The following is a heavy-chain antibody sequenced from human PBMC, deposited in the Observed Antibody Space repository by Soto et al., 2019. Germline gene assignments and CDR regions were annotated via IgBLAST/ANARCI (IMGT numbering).Heavy chain of an antibody. CDR1: GGSISSGGYY. D-gene: IGHD3-22*01. J-gene: IGHJ4*02. CDR3: ARSNSDDSSGYLPYYFDY. V-gene: IGHV4-31*03. Sequence: SETLSLTCTVSGGSISSGGYYWSWIRQHPGKGLEWIGYIYYSGSTYYNPSLKSRVTISVDTSKNQLSLKLSSVTAADTAVYYCARSNSDDSSGYLPYYFDYWGQGTLVTVSS. CDR2: IYYSGST.